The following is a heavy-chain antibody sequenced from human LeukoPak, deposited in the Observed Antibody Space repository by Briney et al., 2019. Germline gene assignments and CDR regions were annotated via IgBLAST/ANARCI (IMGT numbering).Heavy chain of an antibody. CDR2: ISSSGITI. J-gene: IGHJ4*02. D-gene: IGHD3-10*01. CDR1: GFSFSDYY. V-gene: IGHV3-11*01. Sequence: GGSLRLSCAASGFSFSDYYMSWIRQAPGKGLEWVSYISSSGITIYYADSVKGRFTISRDNAKNSLYLQMNSLRGEDTAVYYCARDHYGSGDGSTFDYWGQGTLVTVSS. CDR3: ARDHYGSGDGSTFDY.